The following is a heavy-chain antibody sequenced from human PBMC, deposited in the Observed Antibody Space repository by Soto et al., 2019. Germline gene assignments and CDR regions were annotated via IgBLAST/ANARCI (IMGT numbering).Heavy chain of an antibody. CDR2: FTRSGNT. CDR1: GFTFSNYA. CDR3: AREFAPGSTKYDY. Sequence: PGGFLRVSCAASGFTFSNYAMSWVRQAPGKGLEWVSTFTRSGNTYYADSVKGRFTISRDNSKNTLYLQMDSLRAEDTAVYYCAREFAPGSTKYDYWVLGTLVTVSS. J-gene: IGHJ4*02. V-gene: IGHV3-23*01. D-gene: IGHD3-10*01.